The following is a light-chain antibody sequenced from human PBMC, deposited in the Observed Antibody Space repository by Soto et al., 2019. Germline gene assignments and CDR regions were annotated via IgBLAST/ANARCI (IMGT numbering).Light chain of an antibody. CDR2: AAS. Sequence: AIRMTQSPSSFSASTGDRVTITCRASQGISSYLAWYQQKPGKAPKLLIYAASTLQSGVPSRFSGSGSGTDFTLTISCLQSEDFATYYCQQYYSYPYTFAPGPKLEIK. CDR3: QQYYSYPYT. CDR1: QGISSY. V-gene: IGKV1-8*01. J-gene: IGKJ2*01.